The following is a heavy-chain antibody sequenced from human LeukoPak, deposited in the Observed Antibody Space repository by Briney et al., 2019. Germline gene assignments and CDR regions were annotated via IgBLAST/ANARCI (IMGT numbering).Heavy chain of an antibody. D-gene: IGHD7-27*01. J-gene: IGHJ4*02. CDR1: GFTFSSYS. V-gene: IGHV3-48*01. Sequence: GGSLRLSCAASGFTFSSYSMNWVRLAPGKGLEWVSYISSSSSTIYYADSVKGRFTISRDNAKNSLYLQMNSLRAEDTAVYYCARDARYLTGAIDYWGQGTLVTVSS. CDR3: ARDARYLTGAIDY. CDR2: ISSSSSTI.